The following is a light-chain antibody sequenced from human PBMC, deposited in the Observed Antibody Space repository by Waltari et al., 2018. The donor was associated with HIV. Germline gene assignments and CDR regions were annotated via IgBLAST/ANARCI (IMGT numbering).Light chain of an antibody. V-gene: IGLV2-14*01. CDR1: SSDIGAYNY. CDR2: EVT. CDR3: TSYTSISTLV. J-gene: IGLJ1*01. Sequence: QSALTQPASVSGSPGQSITISCTGTSSDIGAYNYVSWYQRHPGKVPKLLIYEVTNRPSGVSHRFSGSKSGNTASLTISGLQAEDEADFYCTSYTSISTLVFGTGTKVTVL.